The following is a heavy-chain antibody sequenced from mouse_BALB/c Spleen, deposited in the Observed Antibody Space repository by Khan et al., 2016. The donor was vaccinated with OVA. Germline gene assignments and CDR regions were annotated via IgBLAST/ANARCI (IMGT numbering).Heavy chain of an antibody. CDR3: ARRGLRWDFDY. D-gene: IGHD1-1*01. Sequence: QVQLQLSGAELAKPGASVKMSCKASGYTFINYWILWVKQRPGQGLEWIGYINPSTGYTEYNQNFKDKATLTADKSSSTAYMQLSSLTSEDPAVYYCARRGLRWDFDYWGQGTTLTGS. J-gene: IGHJ2*01. V-gene: IGHV1-7*01. CDR1: GYTFINYW. CDR2: INPSTGYT.